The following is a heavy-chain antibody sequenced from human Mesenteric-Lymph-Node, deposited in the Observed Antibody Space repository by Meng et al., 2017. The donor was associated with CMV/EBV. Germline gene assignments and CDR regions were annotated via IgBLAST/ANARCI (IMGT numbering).Heavy chain of an antibody. CDR2: VSGYNGNT. D-gene: IGHD3-3*01. CDR1: GYTLVEYG. V-gene: IGHV1-18*01. J-gene: IGHJ6*02. CDR3: ARDLAVFRFLEWRGVVFYGMDV. Sequence: ASVKVSCKSSGYTLVEYGISWVRQAPGQGLEWIGWVSGYNGNTRYAQEFQGRVTMTADTDTNTAYMELRSLRSDDTAVYYCARDLAVFRFLEWRGVVFYGMDVWGQGTMVTVSS.